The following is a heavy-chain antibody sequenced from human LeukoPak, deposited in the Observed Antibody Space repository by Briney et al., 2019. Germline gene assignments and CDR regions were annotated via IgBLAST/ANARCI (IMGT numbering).Heavy chain of an antibody. CDR1: GFTFSSYA. Sequence: GGSLRLSCAASGFTFSSYAMSWVRQAPGKGLEWVSAISGSGGSTYYADSVKGRFTISRDSSKNTLYLQMNSLRAEDTAVYYCARDGQVTMIVVVQDAFDIWGQGTMVTVSS. D-gene: IGHD3-22*01. CDR2: ISGSGGST. CDR3: ARDGQVTMIVVVQDAFDI. J-gene: IGHJ3*02. V-gene: IGHV3-23*01.